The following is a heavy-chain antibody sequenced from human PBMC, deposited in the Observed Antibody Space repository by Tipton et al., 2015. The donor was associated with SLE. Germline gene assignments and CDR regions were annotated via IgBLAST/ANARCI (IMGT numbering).Heavy chain of an antibody. V-gene: IGHV3-21*03. J-gene: IGHJ3*02. D-gene: IGHD6-13*01. CDR3: ARDRGSSSLDAFDI. CDR2: ISSSSSYI. Sequence: SLRLSCAASGFTFSSYSMNWVRQAPGKGLEWVSSISSSSSYIYYADSVKGRFTISRDNAKNSLYLQMNSLRAEDTAVYYCARDRGSSSLDAFDIWGQGPMVTVSS. CDR1: GFTFSSYS.